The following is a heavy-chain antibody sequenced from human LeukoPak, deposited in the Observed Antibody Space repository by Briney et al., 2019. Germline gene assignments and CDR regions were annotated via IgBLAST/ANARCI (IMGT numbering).Heavy chain of an antibody. CDR1: GFTFSSYA. CDR2: IKQDGSEK. CDR3: ARDSGSYCFDY. D-gene: IGHD1-26*01. J-gene: IGHJ4*02. V-gene: IGHV3-7*01. Sequence: GGSLRLSCAASGFTFSSYAMSWVRQAPGKGLEWVANIKQDGSEKYYVDSVKGRFTISRDNAKNSLYLQMNSLRAEDTAVYYCARDSGSYCFDYWGQGTLVTVSS.